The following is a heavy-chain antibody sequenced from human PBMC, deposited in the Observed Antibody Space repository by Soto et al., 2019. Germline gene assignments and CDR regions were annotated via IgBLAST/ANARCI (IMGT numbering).Heavy chain of an antibody. Sequence: SLRLSCAASGFTLSSYGMHWVRQSPGKGLEWVAVIWYDGSNKYYADSVKGRFTISRDNSKNTLYLQMNSLRAEDTAVYYCARPSSTYAHDAFDIWGQGTMVTVSS. V-gene: IGHV3-33*01. D-gene: IGHD6-13*01. CDR3: ARPSSTYAHDAFDI. CDR2: IWYDGSNK. J-gene: IGHJ3*02. CDR1: GFTLSSYG.